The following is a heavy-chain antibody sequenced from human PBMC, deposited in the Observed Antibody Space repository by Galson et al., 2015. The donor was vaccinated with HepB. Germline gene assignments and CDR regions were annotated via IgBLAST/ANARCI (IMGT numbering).Heavy chain of an antibody. CDR1: GYIFTNFG. D-gene: IGHD3-9*01. CDR3: ARAPYYDILTGYYTPSGWFDY. V-gene: IGHV1-18*01. Sequence: SVKVSCKASGYIFTNFGITWVRQAPGQGLEWMGWINTYNGNTNYAQNLQGRVTMTIETSTRTAYMELRSLRPDDTAVYYCARAPYYDILTGYYTPSGWFDYWGQGTLVTVSS. CDR2: INTYNGNT. J-gene: IGHJ4*02.